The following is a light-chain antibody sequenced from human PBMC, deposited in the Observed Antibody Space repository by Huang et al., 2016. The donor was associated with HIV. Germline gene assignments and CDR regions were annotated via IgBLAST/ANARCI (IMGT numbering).Light chain of an antibody. CDR1: QRISNY. J-gene: IGKJ4*01. CDR3: QQRTRT. CDR2: DAS. Sequence: EIVLTQSPATLSLSPGERATLSCRASQRISNYLAWYQQKPGQAPRLLIYDASTRATGIPARFSGSGSGTDFTLTISSLEPEDFAVYYCQQRTRTFGGGTKVEIK. V-gene: IGKV3-11*01.